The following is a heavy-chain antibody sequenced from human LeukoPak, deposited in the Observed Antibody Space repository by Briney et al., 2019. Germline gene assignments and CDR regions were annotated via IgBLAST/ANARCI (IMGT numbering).Heavy chain of an antibody. Sequence: GGSLRLSCAASGFTFNHAWKTWVRQDPGTGLEWVGRIKSKTDGRITDYAAPVIGRFPISRDDSKNTLYLQMNSLKTEDTAVYYCAKVCAKYHFEYWGQGTLVTVSS. J-gene: IGHJ4*02. D-gene: IGHD2-2*01. CDR1: GFTFNHAW. V-gene: IGHV3-15*01. CDR3: AKVCAKYHFEY. CDR2: IKSKTDGRIT.